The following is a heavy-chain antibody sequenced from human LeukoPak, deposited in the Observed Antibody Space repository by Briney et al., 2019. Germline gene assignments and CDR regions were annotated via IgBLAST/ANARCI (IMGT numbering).Heavy chain of an antibody. CDR1: GVYVNTRSYF. V-gene: IGHV4-39*01. CDR2: MYYSGTT. CDR3: ARQRGSGWYHPHLF. D-gene: IGHD6-19*01. J-gene: IGHJ4*02. Sequence: PSETLSLTCSASGVYVNTRSYFWGWIRQSPGKGLEWIASMYYSGTTYYNPSLKSRVTISVDTLKSQLSLKLSSVTAADTAVYYCARQRGSGWYHPHLFWGQGILVTVSS.